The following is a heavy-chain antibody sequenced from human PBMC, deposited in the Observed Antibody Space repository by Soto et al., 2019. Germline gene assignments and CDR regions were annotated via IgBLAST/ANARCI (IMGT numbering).Heavy chain of an antibody. D-gene: IGHD3-10*01. CDR1: GFTFGDYA. Sequence: LRLSCAASGFTFGDYAMHWVRQVPGKGLEWVSGFKWNSGDVGYADSVKGRFTISRDNARNSLYLQMNSLRPEDTAVYYCAKDRSSGSPSYGMDFWGQGTMVTVSS. CDR2: FKWNSGDV. CDR3: AKDRSSGSPSYGMDF. J-gene: IGHJ6*02. V-gene: IGHV3-9*01.